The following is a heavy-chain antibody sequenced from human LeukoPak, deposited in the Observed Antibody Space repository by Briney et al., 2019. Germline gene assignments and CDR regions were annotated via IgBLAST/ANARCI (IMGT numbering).Heavy chain of an antibody. V-gene: IGHV3-7*01. D-gene: IGHD2-15*01. Sequence: GGSLRLSCAGSGFSFSNYWMAWVRQAPGKGPEWVANMKQDGSARHYADSVKGRFTISRDNAQNSVYLQMNSLRAEGTAVYYCARDVVGSLDYWGLGTLVTVSS. CDR2: MKQDGSAR. CDR3: ARDVVGSLDY. CDR1: GFSFSNYW. J-gene: IGHJ4*02.